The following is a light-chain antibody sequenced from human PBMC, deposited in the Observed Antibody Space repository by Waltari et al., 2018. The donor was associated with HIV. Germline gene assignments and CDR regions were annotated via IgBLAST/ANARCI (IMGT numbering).Light chain of an antibody. CDR3: QQLDSYPRT. CDR2: SAS. J-gene: IGKJ1*01. Sequence: IQLTQSPSFLSASLGDRVPLTFRANQNIRAYLAWYQQKPGKAPTLLIYSASTVQRGVPSRFSGSGSGAEFTLTISSLQPEDFATYYCQQLDSYPRTFGHGTKVEI. V-gene: IGKV1-9*01. CDR1: QNIRAY.